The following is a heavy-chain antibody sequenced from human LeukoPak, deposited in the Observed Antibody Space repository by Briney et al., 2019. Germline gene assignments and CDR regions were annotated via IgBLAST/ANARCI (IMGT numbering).Heavy chain of an antibody. J-gene: IGHJ4*02. CDR3: ARESGSVTSEVDFDY. D-gene: IGHD4-17*01. CDR2: IRQDGSQK. CDR1: GFTFCSYW. V-gene: IGHV3-7*01. Sequence: PGGSLRLSCAASGFTFCSYWMSWVRQAPGKGLEWVATIRQDGSQKYYVDSVKGRFTISRDNAKNSLYLQMNSLRAEDTAVYYCARESGSVTSEVDFDYWGQGTLVTVSS.